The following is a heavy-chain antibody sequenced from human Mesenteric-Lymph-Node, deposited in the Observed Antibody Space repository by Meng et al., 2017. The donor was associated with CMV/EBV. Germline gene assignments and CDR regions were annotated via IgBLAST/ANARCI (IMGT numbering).Heavy chain of an antibody. CDR1: GFTFSSYA. CDR2: INSDGSGT. V-gene: IGHV3-74*01. Sequence: GESLKISCAASGFTFSSYAMSWVRQAPGKGLVWVSRINSDGSGTSYADSVKGRFTISRDNAKNTLYLLMNGLRAEDTAVYYCARGDYSSSWYSPFDYWGQGTLVTVSS. D-gene: IGHD6-13*01. CDR3: ARGDYSSSWYSPFDY. J-gene: IGHJ4*02.